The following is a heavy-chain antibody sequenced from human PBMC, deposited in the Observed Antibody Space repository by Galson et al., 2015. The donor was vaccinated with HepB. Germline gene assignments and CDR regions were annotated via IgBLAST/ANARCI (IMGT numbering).Heavy chain of an antibody. Sequence: SVKVSCKASGYTFTSYDINWVRQATGQGLEWMGWMNPNSGNTGCAQKFQGRVTMTRNTSISTAYMELSSLRSEDTAVYYCARLESSSGYSQFDYWGQGTLVTVSS. J-gene: IGHJ4*02. CDR1: GYTFTSYD. CDR3: ARLESSSGYSQFDY. D-gene: IGHD3-22*01. CDR2: MNPNSGNT. V-gene: IGHV1-8*01.